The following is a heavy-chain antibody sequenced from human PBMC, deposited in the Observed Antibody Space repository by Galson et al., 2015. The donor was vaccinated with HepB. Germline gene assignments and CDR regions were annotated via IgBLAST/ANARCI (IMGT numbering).Heavy chain of an antibody. CDR1: GYTFTGYY. D-gene: IGHD6-6*01. J-gene: IGHJ6*03. CDR2: INPNSGGT. CDR3: ARDLKFEQLVRLGDYYYMDV. V-gene: IGHV1-2*02. Sequence: SVKVSCKASGYTFTGYYMHWVRQAPGQGLEWMGWINPNSGGTNYAQKFQGRVTMTRDTSISTAYMELSRLRSDDTAVYYCARDLKFEQLVRLGDYYYMDVWGKGTTVTVSS.